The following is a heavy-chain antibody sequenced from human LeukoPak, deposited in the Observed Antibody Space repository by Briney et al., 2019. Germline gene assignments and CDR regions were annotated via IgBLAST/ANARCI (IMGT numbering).Heavy chain of an antibody. D-gene: IGHD6-13*01. CDR3: AGDCPSDSSSWYPCWFDP. J-gene: IGHJ5*02. CDR1: GYTFTGYY. CDR2: INPNSGGT. Sequence: ASVKVSCKASGYTFTGYYMHWVRQAPGQGLEWMGWINPNSGGTNYAQKFQGRVTMTRDTSISTAYMELSRLRSDDTAVYYCAGDCPSDSSSWYPCWFDPWGQGTLVTVSS. V-gene: IGHV1-2*02.